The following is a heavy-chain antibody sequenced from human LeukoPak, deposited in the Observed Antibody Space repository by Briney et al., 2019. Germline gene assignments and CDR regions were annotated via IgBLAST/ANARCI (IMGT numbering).Heavy chain of an antibody. V-gene: IGHV4-30-4*01. CDR3: ARGFRGNWLDP. Sequence: SETLSLTCTVSGGSISSGDYYRSWIRQPPGKGLEWIGYIHDSGSTYYNPSLKSRFTISRDTSNNYFSLKLSSVTAADTAVYYCARGFRGNWLDPWGQGSLVTVSS. D-gene: IGHD3-10*01. CDR1: GGSISSGDYY. J-gene: IGHJ5*02. CDR2: IHDSGST.